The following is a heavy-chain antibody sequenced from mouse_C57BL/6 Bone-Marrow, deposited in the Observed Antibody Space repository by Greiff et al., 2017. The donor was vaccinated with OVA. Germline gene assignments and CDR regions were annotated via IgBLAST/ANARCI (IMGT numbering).Heavy chain of an antibody. V-gene: IGHV1-53*01. CDR1: GYTFTSYW. D-gene: IGHD1-1*01. CDR3: ARVNWDSYYYGSSSDY. CDR2: INPSNGGT. J-gene: IGHJ2*01. Sequence: QVQLQQPGTELVKPGASVKLSCKASGYTFTSYWMHWVKQWPGQGLEWIGNINPSNGGTNSNEKFKSKATLTVDKSSSTAYMQLSSLTSEDSAVYYCARVNWDSYYYGSSSDYWGQGTTLTVSS.